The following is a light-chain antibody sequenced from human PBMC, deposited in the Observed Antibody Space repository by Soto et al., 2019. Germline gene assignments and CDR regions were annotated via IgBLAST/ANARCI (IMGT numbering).Light chain of an antibody. V-gene: IGKV1-39*01. CDR2: AAS. Sequence: DIQMTQSPASLSASVGDRVTITCRARQSISNYLNWYQLKPGKVPKLLIYAASTLKTGVPSRFSGSGSGTDFTLTISSLQPDDSATYYCQQSYSSWATFCGGTKVEIK. CDR3: QQSYSSWAT. J-gene: IGKJ4*01. CDR1: QSISNY.